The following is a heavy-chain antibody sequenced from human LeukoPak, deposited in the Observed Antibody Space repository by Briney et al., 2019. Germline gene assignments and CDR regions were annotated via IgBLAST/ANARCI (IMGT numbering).Heavy chain of an antibody. Sequence: PSETLSLTCAIHGVPFSNYSWSWIRQSPGRELEWIVDIDHDGDATHNPSLRSRIGTAIDTSKNQFSLRLNSVTAADTAVYYCARAEKVERATLTFNWVRPERRYYSGLDVWGQGSAVIVSS. CDR1: GVPFSNYS. D-gene: IGHD1-14*01. CDR3: ARAEKVERATLTFNWVRPERRYYSGLDV. CDR2: IDHDGDA. J-gene: IGHJ6*02. V-gene: IGHV4-34*01.